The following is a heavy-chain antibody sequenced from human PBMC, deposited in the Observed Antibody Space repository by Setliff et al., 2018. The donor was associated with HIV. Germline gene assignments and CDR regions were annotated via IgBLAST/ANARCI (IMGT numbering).Heavy chain of an antibody. J-gene: IGHJ4*02. CDR3: ARVRLRVPPSIFDY. CDR1: GGPLSGHY. Sequence: PSETLSLTCAVYGGPLSGHYWSWIRQPPGQGLEWIGETSHSGKTNYNPTLKSRVTISTDTSKNQFSLRLNSVTAADTAVYYCARVRLRVPPSIFDYWGQGALVTVSS. V-gene: IGHV4-34*01. CDR2: TSHSGKT. D-gene: IGHD2-2*01.